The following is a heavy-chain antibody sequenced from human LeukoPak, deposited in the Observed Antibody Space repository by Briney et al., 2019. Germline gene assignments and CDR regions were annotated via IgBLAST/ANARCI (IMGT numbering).Heavy chain of an antibody. D-gene: IGHD3-3*01. Sequence: WASVKVSCKASGYTFTSYDINWVRQATGQGLEWVGWMNPNSGNTGYAQKFQGRVTMTRNTSISTAYMELSSLRSEDTAVYYCAKDGLTIFGVVIHYYYYMDVWGKGTTVTVSS. CDR3: AKDGLTIFGVVIHYYYYMDV. CDR1: GYTFTSYD. V-gene: IGHV1-8*01. J-gene: IGHJ6*03. CDR2: MNPNSGNT.